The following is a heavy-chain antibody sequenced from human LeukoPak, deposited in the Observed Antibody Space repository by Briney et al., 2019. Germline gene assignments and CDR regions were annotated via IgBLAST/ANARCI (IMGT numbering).Heavy chain of an antibody. Sequence: ASVKVSCKASGYTFTSYGISWVRQAPGQGLEWMGWISTYNGNTNYAQKVQGRVTMTTDTSTSTAYMELRSLRSDDTAVYYCARDRPDIVATTYYFDYWGQGTQVTVSS. CDR1: GYTFTSYG. CDR3: ARDRPDIVATTYYFDY. J-gene: IGHJ4*02. CDR2: ISTYNGNT. V-gene: IGHV1-18*01. D-gene: IGHD5-12*01.